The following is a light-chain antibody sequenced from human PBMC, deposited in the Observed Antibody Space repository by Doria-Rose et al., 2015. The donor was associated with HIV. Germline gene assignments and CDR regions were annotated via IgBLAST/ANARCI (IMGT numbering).Light chain of an antibody. CDR3: HQYGTSWT. CDR2: DGS. J-gene: IGKJ1*01. CDR1: QSFSSTY. Sequence: EIVMTQSTGTLSLSPGERATLSCRASQSFSSTYLAWYQQQPGQAPSLLSYDGSTRATGIPDRFSASGFGTDFTLTINRLEPEDFALYYCHQYGTSWTFGQGTKVEI. V-gene: IGKV3-20*01.